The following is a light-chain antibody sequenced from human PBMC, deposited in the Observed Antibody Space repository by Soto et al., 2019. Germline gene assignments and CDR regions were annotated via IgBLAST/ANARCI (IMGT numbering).Light chain of an antibody. J-gene: IGKJ4*01. V-gene: IGKV1-5*01. CDR1: QSISSW. Sequence: DMQMTQSPSTLSASVLERVTITCGASQSISSWLAWYQQKPGKAPKLLISDASSLESGVPSRFSGSGSGTEFTLTISSLQPDDFATYYCQQYDHLPLTFGGGTKVDNK. CDR2: DAS. CDR3: QQYDHLPLT.